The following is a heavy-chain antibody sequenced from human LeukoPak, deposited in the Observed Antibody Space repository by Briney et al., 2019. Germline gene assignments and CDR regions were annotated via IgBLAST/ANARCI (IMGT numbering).Heavy chain of an antibody. CDR1: GFTFSSYW. CDR2: IKQDGSEK. Sequence: PGGSLRLSCAASGFTFSSYWMSWVRQAPGKGLEWVANIKQDGSEKYYVDSVKGRFTISRDNAKNSLYLQMNSLRAEDTAVYYCARDLGHQLLYGVFDYWGQGTLVTVSS. CDR3: ARDLGHQLLYGVFDY. D-gene: IGHD2-2*02. V-gene: IGHV3-7*01. J-gene: IGHJ4*02.